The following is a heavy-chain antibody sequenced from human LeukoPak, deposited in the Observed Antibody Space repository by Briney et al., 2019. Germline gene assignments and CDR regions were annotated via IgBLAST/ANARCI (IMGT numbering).Heavy chain of an antibody. CDR1: GFSLSTGGVG. CDR3: AHIVVVPAALVYYFDY. Sequence: ESGPTLVNPTQTLTLTCTFSGFSLSTGGVGVGWIRQPPGKALEWLALIYWNDDKRYSPSLKSRLTITKDTSKNQVVLTMTNVDPVDTATYYCAHIVVVPAALVYYFDYWGQGTLVTVSS. CDR2: IYWNDDK. D-gene: IGHD2-2*01. J-gene: IGHJ4*02. V-gene: IGHV2-5*01.